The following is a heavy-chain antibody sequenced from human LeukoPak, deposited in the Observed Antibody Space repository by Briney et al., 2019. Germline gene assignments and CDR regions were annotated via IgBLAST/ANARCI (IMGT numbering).Heavy chain of an antibody. V-gene: IGHV3-7*01. D-gene: IGHD6-13*01. CDR1: GFAFSSYS. CDR3: VRLGSSSAWYLDY. J-gene: IGHJ4*02. CDR2: IKHVVSDT. Sequence: PGGSLRLSCASSGFAFSSYSMSWVRQAPGKGLEWVATIKHVVSDTFYVDSVKGRFTISRDNAKNSLYLQMNSLRGEDTAVYYCVRLGSSSAWYLDYWAREPWSPSP.